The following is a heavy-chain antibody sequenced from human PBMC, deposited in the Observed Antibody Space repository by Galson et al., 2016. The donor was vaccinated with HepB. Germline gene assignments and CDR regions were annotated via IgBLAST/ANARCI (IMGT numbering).Heavy chain of an antibody. CDR1: SDSFRNGGQW. CDR3: LRHSQSYCSRDCFAD. J-gene: IGHJ1*01. D-gene: IGHD2-15*01. CDR2: IYYTGTT. Sequence: ETLSLTCNVTSDSFRNGGQWWGWVRQPPGKGLEWIGSIYYTGTTYYNPSLTSRVTISIDTSKSQFSLNGRSLTAADTAFYYCLRHSQSYCSRDCFADWGQGSLVIVSS. V-gene: IGHV4-39*01.